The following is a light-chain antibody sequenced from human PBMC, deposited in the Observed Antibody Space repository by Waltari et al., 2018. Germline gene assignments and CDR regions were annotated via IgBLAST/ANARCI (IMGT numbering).Light chain of an antibody. CDR1: SSNIGNNY. V-gene: IGLV1-51*02. Sequence: QSVLTQPPSVSVAPGQTVTISCSGSSSNIGNNYVSWYQQHPGTAPKLLIYENNKRPSGIPDRCSGAKSGTSATLGITGLQTGDEADYYCGTWDSSLSAWVFGGGTKLTVL. CDR2: ENN. J-gene: IGLJ3*02. CDR3: GTWDSSLSAWV.